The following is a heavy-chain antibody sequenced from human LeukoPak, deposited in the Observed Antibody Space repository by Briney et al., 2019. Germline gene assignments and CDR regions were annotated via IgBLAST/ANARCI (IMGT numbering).Heavy chain of an antibody. V-gene: IGHV3-30-3*01. CDR3: ATDTSYSYGSNY. D-gene: IGHD5-18*01. CDR2: ISYDGSNE. Sequence: GGSLRLSCAASGFTFSSYAMHWVRQAPGKGLEWVAVISYDGSNEYYADSVKGRFTISRDNSKNTLYLQMNSLRAEDTAVYYCATDTSYSYGSNYWGQGTLVTVSS. CDR1: GFTFSSYA. J-gene: IGHJ4*02.